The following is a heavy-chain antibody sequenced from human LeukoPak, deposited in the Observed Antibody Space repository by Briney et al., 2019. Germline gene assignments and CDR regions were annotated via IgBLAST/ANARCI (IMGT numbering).Heavy chain of an antibody. CDR2: ISSSGSTI. V-gene: IGHV3-48*03. Sequence: GGSLRLSCAASGFTFSGYEMNWVRQAPGKGLEWVSYISSSGSTIYYADSVKGRFTISRDNAKNSLYLQMNSLRAEDTAVYYCARDNGYYDSSGYLARFDYWGQGTLVTVSS. CDR3: ARDNGYYDSSGYLARFDY. CDR1: GFTFSGYE. J-gene: IGHJ4*02. D-gene: IGHD3-22*01.